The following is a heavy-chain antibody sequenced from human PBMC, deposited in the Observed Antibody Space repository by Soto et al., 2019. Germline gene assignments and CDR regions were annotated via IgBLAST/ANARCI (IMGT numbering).Heavy chain of an antibody. Sequence: GGPLVLSYSSSGFTSSSYAMSWGRQAPGKGLEWVSAISGSGGSTYYADSVKGRFTISRDNSKNTLYLQMNSLRAEDTAVYYCAKDPGWLVPYVKYFQHWGQGTLVTVSS. J-gene: IGHJ1*01. CDR2: ISGSGGST. CDR3: AKDPGWLVPYVKYFQH. V-gene: IGHV3-23*01. CDR1: GFTSSSYA. D-gene: IGHD6-19*01.